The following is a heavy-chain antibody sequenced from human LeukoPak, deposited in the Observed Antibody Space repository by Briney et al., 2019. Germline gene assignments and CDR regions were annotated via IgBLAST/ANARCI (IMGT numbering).Heavy chain of an antibody. D-gene: IGHD2-2*01. V-gene: IGHV1-2*02. CDR3: ARASLGRSSTSCSGY. Sequence: GVSVKVSCKASGYTFTGYYMHWVRQAPGQGLEWMGWINPNSGGTNYAQKFQGRVTMTRDTSISTAYMELSRLRSDDTAVYYCARASLGRSSTSCSGYWGQGTLVTVSS. CDR2: INPNSGGT. CDR1: GYTFTGYY. J-gene: IGHJ4*02.